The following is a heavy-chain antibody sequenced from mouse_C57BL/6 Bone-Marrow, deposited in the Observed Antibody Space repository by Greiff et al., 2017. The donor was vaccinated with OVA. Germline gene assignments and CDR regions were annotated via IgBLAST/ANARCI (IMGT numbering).Heavy chain of an antibody. CDR1: GFTFSSYA. Sequence: DVKLVESGGGLVKPGGSLKLSCAASGFTFSSYAMSWVRQTPEKRLEWVATISDGGSYTYYPDNVKGRFTISRDNATNNLYLQMSHLKSEDTAMYYCAREEYYAMDYWGQGTSVTVSA. V-gene: IGHV5-4*01. J-gene: IGHJ4*01. CDR3: AREEYYAMDY. CDR2: ISDGGSYT.